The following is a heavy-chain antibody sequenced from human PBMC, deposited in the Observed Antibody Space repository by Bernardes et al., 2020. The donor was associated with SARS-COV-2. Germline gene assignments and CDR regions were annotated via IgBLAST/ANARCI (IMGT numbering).Heavy chain of an antibody. D-gene: IGHD2-2*01. V-gene: IGHV3-74*01. J-gene: IGHJ5*02. CDR3: VRHRFCSPTTCPPRFDP. Sequence: GGSLRLSCAASGFTFISYWMHWVRQAPGKGLVWVSRINSDGSRINYADSVKGRFTISRDNAKNTLYLQMNSLRVEDTAVYYCVRHRFCSPTTCPPRFDPWGQGTLVTVSS. CDR1: GFTFISYW. CDR2: INSDGSRI.